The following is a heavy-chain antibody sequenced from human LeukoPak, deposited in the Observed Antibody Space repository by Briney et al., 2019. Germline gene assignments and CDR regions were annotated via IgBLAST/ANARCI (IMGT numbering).Heavy chain of an antibody. CDR1: GYTFTGYY. CDR3: AGGNTIFGVVTSFDY. V-gene: IGHV1-2*02. Sequence: ASVKVSCKASGYTFTGYYMHWVRQAPGQGLEWMGWINPNSGGTNYAQKLQGRATMTTDTSTSTAYMELRSLRSDDTAVYYCAGGNTIFGVVTSFDYWGQGTLVTVSS. CDR2: INPNSGGT. J-gene: IGHJ4*02. D-gene: IGHD3-3*01.